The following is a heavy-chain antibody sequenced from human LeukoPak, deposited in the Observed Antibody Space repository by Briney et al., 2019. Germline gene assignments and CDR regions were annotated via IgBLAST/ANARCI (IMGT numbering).Heavy chain of an antibody. CDR2: ISAYNGNT. Sequence: ASVKVSCKASGYTFSSNGISWVRQAPGQGLEWMGWISAYNGNTNYAQKFQGRVTMTTDTSTSTAYMELRSLRSDDTAVYYCARHKPYGSGSFDTFGIRGQGTTVTVSS. V-gene: IGHV1-18*01. J-gene: IGHJ3*02. D-gene: IGHD3-10*01. CDR3: ARHKPYGSGSFDTFGI. CDR1: GYTFSSNG.